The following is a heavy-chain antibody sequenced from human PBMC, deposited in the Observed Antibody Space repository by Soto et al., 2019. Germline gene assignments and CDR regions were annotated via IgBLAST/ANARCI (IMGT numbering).Heavy chain of an antibody. CDR3: ARDPSYRSYYCYYYGMDV. J-gene: IGHJ6*02. CDR1: GGSISRSR. CDR2: IYYSGDT. V-gene: IGHV4-39*07. Sequence: SETLSLTCTVSGGSISRSRWGWIRQPPGKGLEWIGNIYYSGDTYYNPSLKSRLTISVDASKNQFSLKLSSVTAADTAVYYCARDPSYRSYYCYYYGMDVWGQGTTVTVSS. D-gene: IGHD3-10*01.